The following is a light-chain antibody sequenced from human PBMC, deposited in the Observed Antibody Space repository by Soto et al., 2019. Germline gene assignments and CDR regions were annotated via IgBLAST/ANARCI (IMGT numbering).Light chain of an antibody. CDR1: SSDVGGYNY. Sequence: QSVLTQPASVSGSPGQSITISCTGTSSDVGGYNYVSWYQQHPDKPPKLMIYDVSNRPSGVSNRFSGSKSGNTASLTISGLQAEDEADYYCSSYTSSNTVVFGGGTKLTVL. V-gene: IGLV2-14*01. J-gene: IGLJ2*01. CDR3: SSYTSSNTVV. CDR2: DVS.